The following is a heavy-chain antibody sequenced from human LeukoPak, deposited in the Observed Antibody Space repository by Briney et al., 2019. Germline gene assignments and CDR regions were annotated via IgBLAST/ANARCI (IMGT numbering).Heavy chain of an antibody. CDR1: GGSISSYY. V-gene: IGHV4-59*08. J-gene: IGHJ4*02. Sequence: SETLSLTCTVSGGSISSYYWSWIRQPPGKGLEWIGYIYYSGSTNYNPSLKSRVTISVDTSKNQFSLKLSSVTAADTAVYYCARNSSGNYFDYWGQGTLVTVSS. D-gene: IGHD1-26*01. CDR3: ARNSSGNYFDY. CDR2: IYYSGST.